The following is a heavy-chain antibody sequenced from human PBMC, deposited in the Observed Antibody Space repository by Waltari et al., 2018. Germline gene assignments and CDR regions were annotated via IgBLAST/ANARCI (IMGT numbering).Heavy chain of an antibody. J-gene: IGHJ1*01. V-gene: IGHV4-39*01. CDR1: GGSVSSNYK. CDR2: MQYRGST. CDR3: GRIASGDDGGYFQH. Sequence: QLQLQESGPGLVKPSESLSLTCTVSGGSVSSNYKWGWIRQTPGKGLEWMGNMQYRGSTFSNPSLKTLFTISLDTSKNQLSLRLSSVGAADTAVYFCGRIASGDDGGYFQHWGQGTLVTGSS. D-gene: IGHD4-17*01.